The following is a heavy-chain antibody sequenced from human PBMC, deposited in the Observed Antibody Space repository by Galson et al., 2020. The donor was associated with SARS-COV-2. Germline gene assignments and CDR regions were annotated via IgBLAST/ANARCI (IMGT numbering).Heavy chain of an antibody. CDR1: GGPISSSNW. CDR2: IYHSGST. Sequence: PETLSLTCAVSGGPISSSNWWSWVRQPQGKGLESIGTIYHSGSTNYNPSLKSRVTISVDKSKNQFSLKLSSVTAADTAVYYCARVVIFGVVTGFDYWGQGTLVTVSS. D-gene: IGHD3-3*01. CDR3: ARVVIFGVVTGFDY. V-gene: IGHV4-4*03. J-gene: IGHJ4*02.